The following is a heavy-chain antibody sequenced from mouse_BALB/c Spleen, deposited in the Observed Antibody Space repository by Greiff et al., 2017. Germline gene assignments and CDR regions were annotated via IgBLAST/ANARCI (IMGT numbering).Heavy chain of an antibody. CDR3: ARGHGSSFFDY. V-gene: IGHV5-6-5*01. Sequence: EVKVVESGGGLVKPGGSLKLSCAASGFTFSSYAMSWVRQTPEKRLEWVASISSGGSTYYPDSVKGRFTISRDNARNILYLQMSSLRSEDTAMYYCARGHGSSFFDYWGQGTTRTVSS. CDR2: ISSGGST. D-gene: IGHD1-1*01. J-gene: IGHJ2*01. CDR1: GFTFSSYA.